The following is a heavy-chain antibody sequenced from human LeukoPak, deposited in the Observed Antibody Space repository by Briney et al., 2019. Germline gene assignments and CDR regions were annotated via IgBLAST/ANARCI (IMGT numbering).Heavy chain of an antibody. D-gene: IGHD3-22*01. J-gene: IGHJ4*02. Sequence: SVKVSCKASGGTFSSFAIGWVRQAPGQGLEWMGRIIPILGIANYAQKFQGRVTITADKSTSTAYMELSSLRSEDTAVYYCARSADYYDSADDYWGQGTLVTVSS. CDR1: GGTFSSFA. V-gene: IGHV1-69*04. CDR3: ARSADYYDSADDY. CDR2: IIPILGIA.